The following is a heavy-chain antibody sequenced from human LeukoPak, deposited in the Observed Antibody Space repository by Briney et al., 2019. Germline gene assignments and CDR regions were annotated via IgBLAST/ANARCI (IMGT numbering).Heavy chain of an antibody. CDR3: AVWYYGSGSYYTPPDY. D-gene: IGHD3-10*01. V-gene: IGHV1-69*05. J-gene: IGHJ4*02. Sequence: SVKVSCKASGGTFSSYAISWVRRAPGQGHEWMGRIIPIFGTANYAQKFQGRVTITTDESTSTAYMELSSLRSEDTAVYYCAVWYYGSGSYYTPPDYWGQGTLVTVSS. CDR2: IIPIFGTA. CDR1: GGTFSSYA.